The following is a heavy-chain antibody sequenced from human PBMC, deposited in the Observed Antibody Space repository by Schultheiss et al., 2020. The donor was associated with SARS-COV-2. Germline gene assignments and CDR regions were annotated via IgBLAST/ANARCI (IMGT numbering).Heavy chain of an antibody. CDR2: IYSGGST. D-gene: IGHD3-10*01. CDR1: GFTVSSNY. Sequence: GGSLRLSCSASGFTVSSNYMSWVRQAPGKGLEWVSVIYSGGSTYYADSVKGRFTISRDNSKNTLYLQMNSLRAEDTAVYYCARDDGSGSYFAYYGMDVWGQGTTVTVSS. CDR3: ARDDGSGSYFAYYGMDV. V-gene: IGHV3-53*01. J-gene: IGHJ6*02.